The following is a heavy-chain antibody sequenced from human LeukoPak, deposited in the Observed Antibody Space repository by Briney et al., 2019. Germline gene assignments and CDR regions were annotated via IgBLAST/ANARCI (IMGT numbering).Heavy chain of an antibody. CDR2: IYYSGTT. D-gene: IGHD3-3*02. CDR1: GGSISGYY. J-gene: IGHJ5*02. CDR3: GGLHFSRAEECDP. Sequence: SETLSLTCTVSGGSISGYYWSWLRQSPGKGLEWIGYIYYSGTTASNPSLGNRATISVDTSNTQFSLRLTSVTAADAAIYYCGGLHFSRAEECDPGGQGTLVTVSS. V-gene: IGHV4-59*03.